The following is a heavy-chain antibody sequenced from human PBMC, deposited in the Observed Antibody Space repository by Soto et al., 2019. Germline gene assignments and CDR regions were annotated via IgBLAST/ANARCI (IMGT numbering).Heavy chain of an antibody. CDR1: GGSINNNSYY. Sequence: QLQLQESGPGLVKPSETLSLTCTVSGGSINNNSYYWDWIRQPPGKGLEWVGNIYYSGSTYYNPSLKSRVTISFDTSKNQSSLKLSSVTAADTAVYYCVVTSDYFDSSAYYNTFDYWGQGTLVTVSS. D-gene: IGHD3-22*01. J-gene: IGHJ4*02. V-gene: IGHV4-39*01. CDR2: IYYSGST. CDR3: VVTSDYFDSSAYYNTFDY.